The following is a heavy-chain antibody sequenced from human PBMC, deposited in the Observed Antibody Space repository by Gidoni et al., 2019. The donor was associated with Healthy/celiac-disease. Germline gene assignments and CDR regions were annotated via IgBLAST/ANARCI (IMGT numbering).Heavy chain of an antibody. CDR3: ARPSDNYYGSGSSSYGMDV. CDR1: GGSISSSSYY. J-gene: IGHJ6*02. CDR2: IYYSGST. D-gene: IGHD3-10*01. V-gene: IGHV4-39*01. Sequence: QLQLQESGPALVKPSETLSLTCTVSGGSISSSSYYWGWIRQPPGKGLEWIGSIYYSGSTYYNPSLKSRVTISVDTSKNQFALKLSSVTAADTAVYYWARPSDNYYGSGSSSYGMDVWGQGTTVTVSS.